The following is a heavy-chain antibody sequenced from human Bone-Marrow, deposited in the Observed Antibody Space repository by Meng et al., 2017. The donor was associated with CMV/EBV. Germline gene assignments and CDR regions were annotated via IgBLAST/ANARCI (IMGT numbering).Heavy chain of an antibody. CDR3: AIGDADAFDI. D-gene: IGHD2-2*01. Sequence: ASVKVSGKASGYTFSSYDINWVRQATGQGLEWMGWMNPNSGNTGYAQKFQGRVTMTRNTTISTAYMELSSLRSEDTAVYYCAIGDADAFDIWGQGTMVTVSS. CDR1: GYTFSSYD. J-gene: IGHJ3*02. V-gene: IGHV1-8*01. CDR2: MNPNSGNT.